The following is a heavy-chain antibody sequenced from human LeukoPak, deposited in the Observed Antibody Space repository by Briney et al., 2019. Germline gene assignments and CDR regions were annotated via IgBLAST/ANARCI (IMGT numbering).Heavy chain of an antibody. Sequence: PGRSLRLSCAASGFTFDDYAMHWVRQAPGKGLEWVSGISWNSGSIGYADSVKGRFTISRDNAKNSLYLQMNSLRAEDMALYYCAKDIVSGVRGVSGDAFDIWGQGTMVTVSS. V-gene: IGHV3-9*03. CDR1: GFTFDDYA. J-gene: IGHJ3*02. CDR3: AKDIVSGVRGVSGDAFDI. CDR2: ISWNSGSI. D-gene: IGHD3-10*01.